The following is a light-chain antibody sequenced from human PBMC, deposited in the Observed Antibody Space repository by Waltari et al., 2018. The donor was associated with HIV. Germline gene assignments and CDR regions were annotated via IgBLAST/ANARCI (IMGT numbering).Light chain of an antibody. V-gene: IGLV2-8*01. CDR2: GVT. CDR3: ASYAGSKNV. J-gene: IGLJ1*01. Sequence: QSALTQPPSASGSPGQSVTISCTGTSSHVGGYDYVSWYQQRPGKAPKLIIYGVTKRPSGVPDRFSGSKSGNTASLTVSGLQTDDEAEYYCASYAGSKNVFGTGTTVTIL. CDR1: SSHVGGYDY.